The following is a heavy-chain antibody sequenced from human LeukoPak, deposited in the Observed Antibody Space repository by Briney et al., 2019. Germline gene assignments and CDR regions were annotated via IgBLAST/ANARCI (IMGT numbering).Heavy chain of an antibody. J-gene: IGHJ4*02. CDR1: GYTFTSYD. Sequence: ASVKVSCKASGYTFTSYDINWVRQATGQGLEWMGWMNPNSGNTGYAQKSQGRVTMTRNTSISTAYMELSSLRSEDTAVYYCARAQYSGSYPEIWGQGTLVTVSS. V-gene: IGHV1-8*01. CDR3: ARAQYSGSYPEI. D-gene: IGHD5-12*01. CDR2: MNPNSGNT.